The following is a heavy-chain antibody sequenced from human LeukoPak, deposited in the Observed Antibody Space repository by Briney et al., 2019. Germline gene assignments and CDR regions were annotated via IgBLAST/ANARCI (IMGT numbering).Heavy chain of an antibody. CDR3: ARDKANYGYFDY. Sequence: GGSLRLSCAASGFTFSDYYMSWVRQAPGKGLEWVSVIYSGGSTYYADSVKGRFTISRDNSKNTLYLQMNSLRAEDTAVYYCARDKANYGYFDYWGQGTLVTVSS. CDR1: GFTFSDYY. J-gene: IGHJ4*02. V-gene: IGHV3-53*01. CDR2: IYSGGST. D-gene: IGHD1-7*01.